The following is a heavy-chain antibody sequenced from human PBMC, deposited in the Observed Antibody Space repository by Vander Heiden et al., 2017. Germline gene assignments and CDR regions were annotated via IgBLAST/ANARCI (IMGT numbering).Heavy chain of an antibody. CDR1: GFTFSSYG. V-gene: IGHV3-30*18. Sequence: QVQLVESGGGVVQPGRSLRLSCAASGFTFSSYGMHWVRQAPGKGLEWVAVISYDGSNKYYADSVKCRFTISRDNSKNTLYLQMNSLRAEDTAVYYCAKDRYSYGYGDFDYWGQGTLVTVSS. CDR3: AKDRYSYGYGDFDY. CDR2: ISYDGSNK. J-gene: IGHJ4*02. D-gene: IGHD5-18*01.